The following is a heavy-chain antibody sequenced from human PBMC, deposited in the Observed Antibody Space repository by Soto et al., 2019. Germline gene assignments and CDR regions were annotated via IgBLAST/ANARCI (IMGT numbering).Heavy chain of an antibody. CDR3: SRQPITVAGSGWFDP. V-gene: IGHV3-73*02. Sequence: VQLVESGGALVQPGGSLKLSCAASGFTFSGSAMHWVRQASGKGLEWVGRIRSKTNDYATAYAASVKGRFTISRDDSQNTAYLQMNSLKIEDTAVYYCSRQPITVAGSGWFDPWGQGTLVTVSS. J-gene: IGHJ5*02. D-gene: IGHD6-19*01. CDR1: GFTFSGSA. CDR2: IRSKTNDYAT.